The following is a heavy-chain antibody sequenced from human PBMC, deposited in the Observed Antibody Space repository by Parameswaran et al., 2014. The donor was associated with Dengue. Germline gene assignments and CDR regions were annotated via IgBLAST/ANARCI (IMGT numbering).Heavy chain of an antibody. CDR3: TRDQWDQTLFDY. CDR1: SA. Sequence: SAMPGVRQAPGKGLEWVGRIRSKANSYATAYAASVKGRFTISRDDSKNTAYLQMNSLKTEDTAVYYCTRDQWDQTLFDYWGQGTLVTVSS. CDR2: IRSKANSYAT. D-gene: IGHD1-26*01. J-gene: IGHJ4*02. V-gene: IGHV3-73*01.